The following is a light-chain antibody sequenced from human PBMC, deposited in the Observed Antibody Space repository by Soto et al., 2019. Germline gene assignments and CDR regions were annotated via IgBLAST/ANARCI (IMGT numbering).Light chain of an antibody. V-gene: IGKV3-11*01. CDR3: QQRYNWPPIT. CDR2: DTF. Sequence: EVVLTQSPATLSLSPGERAALCCRASESVMNYLAWYQQKPGQAPRLLIYDTFNRATGIPARFSGSGSGTDFTLTISSLEPEDFAIYFCQQRYNWPPITFGQGTRLEIK. J-gene: IGKJ5*01. CDR1: ESVMNY.